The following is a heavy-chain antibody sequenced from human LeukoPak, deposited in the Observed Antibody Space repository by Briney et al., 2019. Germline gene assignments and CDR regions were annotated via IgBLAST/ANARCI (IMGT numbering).Heavy chain of an antibody. Sequence: GGSLRLSCAASGFTFSDYAMSWVRQAPGKGLEWVSAISDRGDRTWDADSVKGRVTISRDNYKNTLYLQMNSLRAEDTAIYYCAKDSYDSSGSRYDYWGQGTLVTVSS. J-gene: IGHJ4*02. CDR3: AKDSYDSSGSRYDY. V-gene: IGHV3-23*01. D-gene: IGHD3-22*01. CDR1: GFTFSDYA. CDR2: ISDRGDRT.